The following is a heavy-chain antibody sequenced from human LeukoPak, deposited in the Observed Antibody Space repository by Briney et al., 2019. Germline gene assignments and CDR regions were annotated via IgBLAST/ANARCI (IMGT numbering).Heavy chain of an antibody. V-gene: IGHV3-23*01. D-gene: IGHD3-16*02. CDR1: GFTFSSYA. CDR2: ISGSGGST. Sequence: GGSLRLSCAASGFTFSSYAMSWVRQAPGKGLEWVSAISGSGGSTYYADSVKGRFTISRDNSKNTLNLQMNSLRAEDTAVYYCAKDPAFMITFGGVIDWGQGTLVTVSS. CDR3: AKDPAFMITFGGVID. J-gene: IGHJ4*02.